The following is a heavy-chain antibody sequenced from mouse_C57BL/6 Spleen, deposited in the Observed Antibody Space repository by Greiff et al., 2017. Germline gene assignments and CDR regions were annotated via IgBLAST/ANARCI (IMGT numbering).Heavy chain of an antibody. J-gene: IGHJ4*01. Sequence: VQLKESGGGLVKPGGSLKLSCAASGFTFSSYAMSWVRQTPEKRLEWVATISDGGSYTYYPDNVKGRFTISRDNAKNNLYLQMSHLKSEDTAMYYCARDMYGADYYAMDYWGQGTSVTVSS. CDR1: GFTFSSYA. V-gene: IGHV5-4*01. D-gene: IGHD1-1*01. CDR3: ARDMYGADYYAMDY. CDR2: ISDGGSYT.